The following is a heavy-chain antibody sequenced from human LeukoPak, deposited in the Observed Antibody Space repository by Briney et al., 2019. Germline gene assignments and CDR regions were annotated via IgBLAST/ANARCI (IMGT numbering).Heavy chain of an antibody. CDR1: GFTFDDYA. CDR3: AKDPRRYSSGRYSHWFDP. D-gene: IGHD6-19*01. CDR2: ISWNSGSI. V-gene: IGHV3-9*01. J-gene: IGHJ5*02. Sequence: PGRSLRLSCAASGFTFDDYAMHWVRQAPGKGLEWVSGISWNSGSIGYADSVKGRFTISRDNAKNSLYLQMNSLRAEDTALYYCAKDPRRYSSGRYSHWFDPWGQGTLVTVSS.